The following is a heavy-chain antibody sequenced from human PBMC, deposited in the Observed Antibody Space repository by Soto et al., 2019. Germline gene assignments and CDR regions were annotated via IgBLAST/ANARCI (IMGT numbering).Heavy chain of an antibody. J-gene: IGHJ4*02. D-gene: IGHD3-16*02. CDR3: AKDGAVWGSYRYNDY. CDR2: ISGSGGST. Sequence: EVQLLESGGGLVQPGGSLRLSCAASGFTFSSYAMSWVRQAPGKGLEWVSAISGSGGSTYYADSVKGRFTISRDNSKNTLYLHMNSLRAEDTAVYYCAKDGAVWGSYRYNDYWGQGTLVTVSS. V-gene: IGHV3-23*01. CDR1: GFTFSSYA.